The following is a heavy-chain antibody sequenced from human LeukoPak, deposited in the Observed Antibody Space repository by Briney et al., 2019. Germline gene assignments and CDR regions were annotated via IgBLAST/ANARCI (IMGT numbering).Heavy chain of an antibody. D-gene: IGHD1-26*01. CDR2: IYPGDSDT. CDR3: ARRVAGSYHDAFDI. Sequence: GESLQISCPGSGYSFTSYWIGWVRQMPGKGLEWMGIIYPGDSDTRYGPPFQGQVTISADKSISTAYLQWSSLRASDTAMYYCARRVAGSYHDAFDIWGQGTMVTVSS. J-gene: IGHJ3*02. CDR1: GYSFTSYW. V-gene: IGHV5-51*01.